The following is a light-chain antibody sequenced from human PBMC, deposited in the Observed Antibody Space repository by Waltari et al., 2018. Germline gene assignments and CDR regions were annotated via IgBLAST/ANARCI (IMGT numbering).Light chain of an antibody. J-gene: IGKJ1*01. Sequence: IMLTQSPGTLSLSPGERATLSYRASQSISKYLAWYQQKPGQAPRLLIYDASVRATGIPDRFSGSGSGTDFSLTISRLEPEDFAVYYCQKYGTLPATFGQGTKVEIK. CDR2: DAS. CDR1: QSISKY. V-gene: IGKV3-20*01. CDR3: QKYGTLPAT.